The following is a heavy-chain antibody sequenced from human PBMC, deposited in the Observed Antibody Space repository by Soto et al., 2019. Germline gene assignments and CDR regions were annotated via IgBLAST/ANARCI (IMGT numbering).Heavy chain of an antibody. CDR1: GFTFDDYA. J-gene: IGHJ4*02. CDR2: ISWNSGSI. Sequence: DVQLVESGGDLVHPGRSLRLSCAASGFTFDDYAMHWVRQAPGKGLEWVSGISWNSGSIDYADSVKGRFTISRDNAKNSLYLQMNSLRAEDTALYYCAKDYAGYCSTTSCYSYFDYWGQGTLVTVSS. D-gene: IGHD2-2*01. V-gene: IGHV3-9*01. CDR3: AKDYAGYCSTTSCYSYFDY.